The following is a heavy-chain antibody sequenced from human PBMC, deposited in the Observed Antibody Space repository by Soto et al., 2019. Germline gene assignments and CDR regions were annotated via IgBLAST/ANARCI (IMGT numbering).Heavy chain of an antibody. V-gene: IGHV3-23*01. CDR3: ANPPSCTNGVCPFDY. Sequence: LGGSLRLSCAASGFTFSSYAMSWVRQAPGKGLEWVSAISGSGGSTYYADSVKGRFTISRDNSKNTLYLQMNSLRAEDTAVYYCANPPSCTNGVCPFDYWGQGTLVTVSS. D-gene: IGHD2-8*01. CDR1: GFTFSSYA. CDR2: ISGSGGST. J-gene: IGHJ4*02.